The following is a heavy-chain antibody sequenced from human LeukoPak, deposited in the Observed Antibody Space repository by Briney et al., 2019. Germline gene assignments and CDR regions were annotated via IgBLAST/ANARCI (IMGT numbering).Heavy chain of an antibody. Sequence: SQTLSLTCTLSGGSISSYYWSWIRQPPGKGLEWIGYIYSSGSTNYNPSLESRVTISVDTSKNQFSLKLSSVTAADTAVYYCARRGYSTGWYYFDYWGQGTLVTVSS. J-gene: IGHJ4*02. D-gene: IGHD6-19*01. CDR2: IYSSGST. CDR3: ARRGYSTGWYYFDY. CDR1: GGSISSYY. V-gene: IGHV4-59*08.